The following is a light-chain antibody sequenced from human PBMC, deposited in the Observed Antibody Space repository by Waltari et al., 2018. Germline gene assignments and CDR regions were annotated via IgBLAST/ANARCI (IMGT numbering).Light chain of an antibody. J-gene: IGKJ1*01. CDR3: QQYVGSPPWT. Sequence: EVVLTQSPGTLSLSPGERATLPCRASQNIGNNYLAWYQQKPGQAPTLLIFGASSRATGIPDRFSGSGSGTDFTLTISRLEPEDFAVYYCQQYVGSPPWTFGQGTKVEIK. V-gene: IGKV3-20*01. CDR1: QNIGNNY. CDR2: GAS.